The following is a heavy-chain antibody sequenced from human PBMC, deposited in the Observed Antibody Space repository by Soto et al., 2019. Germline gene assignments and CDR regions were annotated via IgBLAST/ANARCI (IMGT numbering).Heavy chain of an antibody. J-gene: IGHJ5*01. Sequence: ASVKVSCKASGGTFSSYAISWVRQAPGQGLEWMGGIIPIFGTANYAQKFQGRVTITADESTNTAYMELTSLRSEDTAVYNYAADRAPTDPYNWLEPWGQGTMVTVSS. D-gene: IGHD1-1*01. CDR2: IIPIFGTA. CDR1: GGTFSSYA. CDR3: AADRAPTDPYNWLEP. V-gene: IGHV1-69*13.